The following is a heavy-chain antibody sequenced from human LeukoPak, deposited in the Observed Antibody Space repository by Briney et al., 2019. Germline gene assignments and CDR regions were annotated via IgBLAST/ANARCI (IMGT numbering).Heavy chain of an antibody. Sequence: ASVKVSCKASGGTFSSYAISWVRQAPGQGLEWMGIINPSGGSTSYAQKFQGRVTMTRDMSTSTVYMELSSLRSEDTAVYYCASGDWFDPWGQGTLVTVSS. V-gene: IGHV1-46*01. J-gene: IGHJ5*02. D-gene: IGHD3-10*01. CDR2: INPSGGST. CDR1: GGTFSSYA. CDR3: ASGDWFDP.